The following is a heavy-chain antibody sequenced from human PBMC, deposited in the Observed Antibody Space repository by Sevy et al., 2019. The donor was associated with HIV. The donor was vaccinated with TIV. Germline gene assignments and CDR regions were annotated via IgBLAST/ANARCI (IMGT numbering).Heavy chain of an antibody. Sequence: GGSLRLSCAASGFTFSENTMNWVRQAPGKGLEWVSSISSSSSYIFYADSVKGRFTISRDNAKNSLFLQMNSLRADDTAVYYCARNPGYNYPDYWGQRILVTVSS. CDR1: GFTFSENT. V-gene: IGHV3-21*01. D-gene: IGHD5-18*01. J-gene: IGHJ4*02. CDR3: ARNPGYNYPDY. CDR2: ISSSSSYI.